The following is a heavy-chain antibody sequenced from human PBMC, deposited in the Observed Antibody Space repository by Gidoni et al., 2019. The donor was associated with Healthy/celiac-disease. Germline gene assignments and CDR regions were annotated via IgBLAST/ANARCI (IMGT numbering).Heavy chain of an antibody. Sequence: QVQLVQSGAEVKKPGASVKVSCKASGYTFTSYGISWVRQAPGQGLEWMGWIRAYNGSTNYAQKLQGRVTMTTDTSTSTAYMELRSLRSDDTAVYYCARFSRALFRTTVTGPLGYWGQGTLVTVSS. CDR1: GYTFTSYG. CDR2: IRAYNGST. CDR3: ARFSRALFRTTVTGPLGY. V-gene: IGHV1-18*01. D-gene: IGHD4-17*01. J-gene: IGHJ4*02.